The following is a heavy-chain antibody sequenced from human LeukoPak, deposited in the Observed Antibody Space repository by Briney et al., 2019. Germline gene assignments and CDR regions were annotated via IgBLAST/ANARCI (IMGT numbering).Heavy chain of an antibody. CDR2: IVVGSGNT. V-gene: IGHV1-58*01. CDR3: AADRSSSQPMLDY. D-gene: IGHD6-13*01. CDR1: GFTFTSSA. Sequence: GASVKVSCKASGFTFTSSAVQWVRHPRGQRLEWIGWIVVGSGNTNYAQKFQERVTITRDMSTSTAYMELSSLRAEDTAVYYCAADRSSSQPMLDYWGQGTLVTVSS. J-gene: IGHJ4*02.